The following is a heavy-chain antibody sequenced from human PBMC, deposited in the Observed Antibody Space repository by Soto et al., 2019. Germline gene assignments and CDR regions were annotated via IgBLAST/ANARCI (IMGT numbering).Heavy chain of an antibody. CDR2: INPSGGST. CDR1: GYTFTTYY. Sequence: QVQLVQSGAEVKKPGASVKVSCKASGYTFTTYYMHWVRQAPGQGLEWMGIINPSGGSTSYAQKFQGRGTMTRDTSTSTVYMELSSLRSEDTAVYYCAREVERGYSYGSLEYWGQGTLVTVSS. V-gene: IGHV1-46*01. J-gene: IGHJ4*02. D-gene: IGHD5-18*01. CDR3: AREVERGYSYGSLEY.